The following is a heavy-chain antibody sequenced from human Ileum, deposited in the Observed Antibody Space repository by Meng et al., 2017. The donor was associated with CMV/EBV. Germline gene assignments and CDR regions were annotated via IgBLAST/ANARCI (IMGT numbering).Heavy chain of an antibody. V-gene: IGHV6-1*01. D-gene: IGHD4/OR15-4a*01. J-gene: IGHJ4*02. CDR1: GDSVSSNIAA. Sequence: QVQLQQAVPGLVKPSQTLPLTRAISGDSVSSNIAAWSWIRQSPSRGLEWLGRTYYRSKWYDDYAVSVKSRVTITPDTSKNQFSMHLNSVSPEDTAIYFCAREMGAHDYWGQGTLVTVSS. CDR3: AREMGAHDY. CDR2: TYYRSKWYD.